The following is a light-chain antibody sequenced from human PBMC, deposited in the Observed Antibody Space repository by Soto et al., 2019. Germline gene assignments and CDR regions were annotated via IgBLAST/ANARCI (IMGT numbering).Light chain of an antibody. Sequence: QSVLTQPRSVSGSPGQSVTISCTGTSSDVGGYKFVSWYQQHPGKVPKRIIYDVRNRPSGVPDRFSGSKSGNTASLTISGLQAEDEADYYCCSYAGSYTYVFGAGTRSPS. CDR2: DVR. V-gene: IGLV2-11*01. CDR3: CSYAGSYTYV. CDR1: SSDVGGYKF. J-gene: IGLJ1*01.